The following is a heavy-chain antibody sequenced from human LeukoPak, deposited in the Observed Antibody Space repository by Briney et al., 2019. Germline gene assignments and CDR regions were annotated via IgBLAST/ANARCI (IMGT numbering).Heavy chain of an antibody. D-gene: IGHD3-10*01. J-gene: IGHJ6*02. Sequence: PGGSLRLSCAASGVTFNRCGMHWVRQAPGKGLEWVAVIVYDGSHQYYTDSVKGRFTISRDNSKNTVFLQMDSLRAEDTGVYYCVKGSGTNDYGMDTWGQGTTVTVPS. CDR2: IVYDGSHQ. CDR3: VKGSGTNDYGMDT. V-gene: IGHV3-30*18. CDR1: GVTFNRCG.